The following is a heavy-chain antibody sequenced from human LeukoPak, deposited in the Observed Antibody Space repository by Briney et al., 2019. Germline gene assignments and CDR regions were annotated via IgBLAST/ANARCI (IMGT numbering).Heavy chain of an antibody. Sequence: ASVKVSCKASGYTFTSYGISWVRQAPGQGLEWMGWISAYNGSTNYAQKLQGRVTMTTDTSTSTAYMELRSLRSDDTAVYYCARDGDYYDSSGYYPFDYWGQGTLVTVSS. V-gene: IGHV1-18*01. J-gene: IGHJ4*02. D-gene: IGHD3-22*01. CDR1: GYTFTSYG. CDR3: ARDGDYYDSSGYYPFDY. CDR2: ISAYNGST.